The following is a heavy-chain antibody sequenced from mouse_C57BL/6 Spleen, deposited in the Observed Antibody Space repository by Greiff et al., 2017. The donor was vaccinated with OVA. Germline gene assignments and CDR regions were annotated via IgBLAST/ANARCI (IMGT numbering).Heavy chain of an antibody. D-gene: IGHD1-1*01. V-gene: IGHV1-63*01. J-gene: IGHJ2*01. CDR1: GYTFTNYW. CDR2: IYPGGGYT. Sequence: VQLQPSGAELVRPGTSVKMSCKASGYTFTNYWIGWAKQRPGHGREWIGDIYPGGGYTNYNEKFKGKATLTADKSSSTAYMPYSSRTSEDSAIYYYSRSGYGISRSYFDYWGQGTTLTVSS. CDR3: SRSGYGISRSYFDY.